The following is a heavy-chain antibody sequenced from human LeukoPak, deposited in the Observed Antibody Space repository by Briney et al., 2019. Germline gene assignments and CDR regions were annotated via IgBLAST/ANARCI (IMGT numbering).Heavy chain of an antibody. D-gene: IGHD2-21*01. J-gene: IGHJ4*02. CDR2: INHSGST. CDR3: ARAIRVAIFDY. CDR1: GGSFSGYY. V-gene: IGHV4-34*01. Sequence: SETLSLTCAVYGGSFSGYYWSWIRQPPGKGLEWIGEINHSGSTNYNPSLKSRVTISVDTSKNQFSLKLSSVTAADTAVYYCARAIRVAIFDYWGQGTLVTVSS.